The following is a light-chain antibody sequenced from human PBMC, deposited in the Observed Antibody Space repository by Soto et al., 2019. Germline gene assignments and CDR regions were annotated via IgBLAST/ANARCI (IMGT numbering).Light chain of an antibody. CDR2: GAF. CDR1: QSVGTT. Sequence: EIRLTQSPATLSVSPGEGATLSCRASQSVGTTLAWYQQKAGQAPRLLIYGAFTRVTGIPARFSGSGSRTEFTLTISSLQSEDVAVYYCQQYRDWPVYSFGQGTKEEIQ. V-gene: IGKV3-15*01. J-gene: IGKJ2*01. CDR3: QQYRDWPVYS.